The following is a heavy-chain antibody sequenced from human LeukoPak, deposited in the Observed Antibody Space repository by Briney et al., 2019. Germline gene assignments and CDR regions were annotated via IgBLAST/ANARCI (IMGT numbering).Heavy chain of an antibody. CDR2: IYYSGST. Sequence: SETLSLTCTVSGGSISNYYWTWIRQPPGKGLEWIGCIYYSGSTNYNPSLKSRVTISVDTSKNQFSLKLSSVTAADTAMYYCARASDRLQPPDYWGQGTLVTVSS. CDR3: ARASDRLQPPDY. D-gene: IGHD4-11*01. J-gene: IGHJ4*02. V-gene: IGHV4-59*01. CDR1: GGSISNYY.